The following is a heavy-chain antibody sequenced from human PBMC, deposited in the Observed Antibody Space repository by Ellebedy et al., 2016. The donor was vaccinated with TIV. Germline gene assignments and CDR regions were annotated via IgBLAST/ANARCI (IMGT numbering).Heavy chain of an antibody. J-gene: IGHJ6*02. CDR2: INHSGST. CDR1: GGSISSYY. D-gene: IGHD4-17*01. CDR3: ARGLDYGDFYYGMDV. V-gene: IGHV4-34*01. Sequence: SETLSLTCTVSGGSISSYYWNWIRQPPGKGLEWIGEINHSGSTNYNPSLKSRVTMSVDTSRNQFSLKLSSVTAADTAVYYCARGLDYGDFYYGMDVWGQGTTVTVSS.